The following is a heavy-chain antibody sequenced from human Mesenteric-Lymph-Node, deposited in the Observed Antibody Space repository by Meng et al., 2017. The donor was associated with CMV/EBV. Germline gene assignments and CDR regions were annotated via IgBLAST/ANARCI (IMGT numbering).Heavy chain of an antibody. CDR3: ARGLRRITMVRGVIKGDAFDI. D-gene: IGHD3-10*01. J-gene: IGHJ3*02. V-gene: IGHV4-34*01. Sequence: GYYWSWIRQPPGKGLEWIGEIHHSGSTNYNPSLTSRVTISVDTSKNQFSLKLSSVTAADTAVYYCARGLRRITMVRGVIKGDAFDIWGQGTMVTVSS. CDR2: IHHSGST. CDR1: GYY.